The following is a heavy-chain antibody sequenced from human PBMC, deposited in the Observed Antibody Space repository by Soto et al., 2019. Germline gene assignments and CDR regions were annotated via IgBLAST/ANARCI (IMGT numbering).Heavy chain of an antibody. J-gene: IGHJ5*02. D-gene: IGHD2-2*01. CDR1: GGSFSGYY. V-gene: IGHV4-59*01. CDR3: ARGLRRQLLNWFDP. Sequence: SETLSLTCAVYGGSFSGYYWSWIRQPPGKGLEWIGYIYYIGSTNYNPSLKSRVTISVDTSKNQFSLKLSSVTAADTAVYYCARGLRRQLLNWFDPWGQGTLVTVSS. CDR2: IYYIGST.